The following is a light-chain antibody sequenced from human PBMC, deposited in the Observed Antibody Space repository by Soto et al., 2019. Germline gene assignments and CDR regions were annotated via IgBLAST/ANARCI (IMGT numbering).Light chain of an antibody. CDR3: QRSGSSPPFT. V-gene: IGKV3-20*01. J-gene: IGKJ2*01. CDR1: QRVSSSY. CDR2: GAS. Sequence: EIVLTQCRGIMSLSQGERATLSCRASQRVSSSYLAWYQQKPGQAPRLLIYGASTRATGIPDRFSGRGSGTDFTLTISRLVPEDFAVYFCQRSGSSPPFTFGQGPNVDIK.